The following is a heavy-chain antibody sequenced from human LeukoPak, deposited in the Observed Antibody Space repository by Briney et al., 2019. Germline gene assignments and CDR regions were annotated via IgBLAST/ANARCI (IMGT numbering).Heavy chain of an antibody. Sequence: GGSLRLSCAASGFTFSSYAMHWVRQAPGKGLEWVAVISYDGSNKYYADSVKGRFTISRDNSKNTLYLQMNSLRAEDTAVYYCATRIVGASAGDVHFDYWGQGILVTVSS. D-gene: IGHD1-26*01. CDR1: GFTFSSYA. CDR2: ISYDGSNK. CDR3: ATRIVGASAGDVHFDY. V-gene: IGHV3-30*04. J-gene: IGHJ4*02.